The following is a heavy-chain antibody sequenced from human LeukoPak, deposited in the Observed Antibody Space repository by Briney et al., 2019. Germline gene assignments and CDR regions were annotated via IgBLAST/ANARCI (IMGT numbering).Heavy chain of an antibody. Sequence: PGGSMRLSCAASGLAFSAYKMHWVRQAPGKGLEWVAVISYDGSDKYYADSVKGRFTISRDNSKNTLYLHMNSLRPDDTAVYYCARDSRQLALDHWGQGTLVTVSS. J-gene: IGHJ4*02. CDR3: ARDSRQLALDH. V-gene: IGHV3-30*03. CDR1: GLAFSAYK. CDR2: ISYDGSDK. D-gene: IGHD6-13*01.